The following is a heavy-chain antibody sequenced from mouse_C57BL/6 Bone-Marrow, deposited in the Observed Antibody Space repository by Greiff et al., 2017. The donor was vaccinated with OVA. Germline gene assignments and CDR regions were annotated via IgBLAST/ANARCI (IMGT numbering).Heavy chain of an antibody. D-gene: IGHD1-1*01. CDR1: GYTFTDYY. V-gene: IGHV1-19*01. J-gene: IGHJ4*01. CDR2: INPYNGGT. CDR3: AREGYGSGFMDY. Sequence: EVQLQQSGPVLVKPGASVKMSCKASGYTFTDYYMNWVKQSHGKSLEWIGVINPYNGGTSYNQKFKGKATLTVDKSSSTAYMELNSLTSEDSAVYYCAREGYGSGFMDYWGQGTSVTVSS.